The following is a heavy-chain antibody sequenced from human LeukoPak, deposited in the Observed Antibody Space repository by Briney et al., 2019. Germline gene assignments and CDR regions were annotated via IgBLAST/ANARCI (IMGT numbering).Heavy chain of an antibody. J-gene: IGHJ6*03. V-gene: IGHV4-61*01. CDR1: GGSVISGSYY. CDR3: ARAVYCSGGTCYPNYYYYMDV. D-gene: IGHD2-15*01. Sequence: SETLSLTCTVSGGSVISGSYYWSWIRQSPGKGLECTGYVYYTGSTNYNTSLKSRVTMSVDTSKFQFSLKLSSVTAADTAVYYCARAVYCSGGTCYPNYYYYMDVWGKGTTVTVS. CDR2: VYYTGST.